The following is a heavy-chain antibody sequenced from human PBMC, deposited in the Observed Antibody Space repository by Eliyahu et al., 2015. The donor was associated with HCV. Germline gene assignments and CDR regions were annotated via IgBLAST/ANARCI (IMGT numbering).Heavy chain of an antibody. J-gene: IGHJ5*02. CDR3: ARDRRGSSGYSP. V-gene: IGHV4-61*01. CDR1: GGSVSSGSYY. Sequence: QVQLQESGPGLVKPSETLSLTCTVSGGSVSSGSYYWSWIRQPPGKGLEWIGYIYYSGSTNYNPSLKSRVTISVDTSKNQFSLKLSSVTAADTAVYYCARDRRGSSGYSPWGQGTLVTVSS. D-gene: IGHD3-22*01. CDR2: IYYSGST.